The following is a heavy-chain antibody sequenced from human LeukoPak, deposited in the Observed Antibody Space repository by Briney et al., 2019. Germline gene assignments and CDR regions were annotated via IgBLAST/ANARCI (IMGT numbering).Heavy chain of an antibody. J-gene: IGHJ5*02. V-gene: IGHV4-30-4*01. D-gene: IGHD4-17*01. CDR1: GGSISSGDYY. CDR2: IYYSGST. CDR3: ARDYGDYYYGWFDP. Sequence: SQTLSLTCTVSGGSISSGDYYWSWIRQPPGKGLEWSGYIYYSGSTYYNPSLKSRVTISVDTSKNQFSLKLSSVTAADTAVYYCARDYGDYYYGWFDPWGQGTLVTVSS.